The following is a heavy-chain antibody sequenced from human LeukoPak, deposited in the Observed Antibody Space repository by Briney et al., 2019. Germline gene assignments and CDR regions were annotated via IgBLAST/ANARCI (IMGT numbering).Heavy chain of an antibody. D-gene: IGHD5-24*01. CDR3: AKRKGVDAFDI. CDR2: IYYSGST. J-gene: IGHJ3*02. V-gene: IGHV4-39*01. Sequence: SETLSLTCTVSGGSISSHFWGWIRQPPGKGLEWIGSIYYSGSTYYNPSLKSRVTISVDTSKNQFSLKLSSVTAADTAVYYCAKRKGVDAFDIWGQGTMVTVSS. CDR1: GGSISSHF.